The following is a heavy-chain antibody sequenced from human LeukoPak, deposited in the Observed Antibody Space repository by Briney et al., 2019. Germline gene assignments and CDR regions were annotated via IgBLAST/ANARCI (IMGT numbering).Heavy chain of an antibody. V-gene: IGHV4-59*01. Sequence: SETLSLTCTVSGGSISSYYWSWIRQPPGKGLEWIGYIYYSGSTKYNPSLKSRVTISVDTSKNQFSLKLSSVTAADTAVYYCAGGPGDYAYWGQGTLVTVSS. CDR3: AGGPGDYAY. J-gene: IGHJ4*02. D-gene: IGHD4-17*01. CDR1: GGSISSYY. CDR2: IYYSGST.